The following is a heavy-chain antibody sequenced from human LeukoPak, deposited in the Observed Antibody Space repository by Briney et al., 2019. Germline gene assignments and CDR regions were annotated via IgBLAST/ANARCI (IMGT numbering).Heavy chain of an antibody. V-gene: IGHV1-24*01. Sequence: ASVKVSCKVSGYTLAELSMHWVRQAPRKGLEWMGGFDPEDGETIYAQKFQGRVTMTEDTSTDTAYMELSSLRSEDTAVYYCATGYNGYDSIDYWGQGTLVTVSS. CDR2: FDPEDGET. D-gene: IGHD5-12*01. CDR3: ATGYNGYDSIDY. CDR1: GYTLAELS. J-gene: IGHJ4*02.